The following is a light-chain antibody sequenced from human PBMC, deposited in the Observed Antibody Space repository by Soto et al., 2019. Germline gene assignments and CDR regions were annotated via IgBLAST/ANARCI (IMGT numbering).Light chain of an antibody. CDR1: QSISSW. CDR2: KAS. V-gene: IGKV1-5*03. Sequence: DIQMTQSPSTLSASVGDRVTITCRASQSISSWLAWYQQKPGKAPKLLIYKASSLESGVPSRFSGSGSGTEFTLTISSLQPDDFATYYCQQYNSYSVTFGRETKLEIK. J-gene: IGKJ2*01. CDR3: QQYNSYSVT.